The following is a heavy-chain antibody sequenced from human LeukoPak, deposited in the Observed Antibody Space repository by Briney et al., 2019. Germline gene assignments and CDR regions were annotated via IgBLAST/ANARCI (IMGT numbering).Heavy chain of an antibody. Sequence: GGSLRLSCAASGFTFSSYAMHWVRQAPGKGLEWVAVISYDGSNKYYADSVKGRFTISRDHSKNTLYLQMNSLRAGDTAVYYCAREFFGYSYAYYFDYWGQGTLVTVSS. CDR2: ISYDGSNK. J-gene: IGHJ4*02. CDR1: GFTFSSYA. V-gene: IGHV3-30-3*01. CDR3: AREFFGYSYAYYFDY. D-gene: IGHD5-18*01.